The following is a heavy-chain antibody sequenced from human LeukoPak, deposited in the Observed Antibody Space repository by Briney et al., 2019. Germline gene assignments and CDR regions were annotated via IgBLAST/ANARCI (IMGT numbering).Heavy chain of an antibody. CDR3: ARDKWIQLWLADYYMDV. V-gene: IGHV1-18*01. CDR2: INAYNGNT. J-gene: IGHJ6*03. D-gene: IGHD5-18*01. Sequence: GASVKVSCKASGYTFTSYGISWVRQAPGQGLEWMGWINAYNGNTNYAQKLQGRVSMTTDTSTSTAYMELRSLRSDDTAVYYCARDKWIQLWLADYYMDVWGKGTTVTVSS. CDR1: GYTFTSYG.